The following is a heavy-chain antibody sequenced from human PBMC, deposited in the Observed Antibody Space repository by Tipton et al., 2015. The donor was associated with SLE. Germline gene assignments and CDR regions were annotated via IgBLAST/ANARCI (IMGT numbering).Heavy chain of an antibody. CDR3: ARGWEWFGELGSAFDI. V-gene: IGHV1-8*01. Sequence: QVQLVQSGAEVKKPGASVKVSCKASGYTFISYDINWVRQATGQGLEWMGWMNPNSGNTGYAQKFQGRVTMTKNTLYLQMNSLRAEDTAVYYCARGWEWFGELGSAFDIWGQGTMVTVSS. J-gene: IGHJ3*02. CDR2: MNPNSGNT. D-gene: IGHD3-10*01. CDR1: GYTFISYD.